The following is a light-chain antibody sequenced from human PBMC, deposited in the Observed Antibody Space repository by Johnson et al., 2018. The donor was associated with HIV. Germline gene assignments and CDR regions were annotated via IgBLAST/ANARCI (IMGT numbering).Light chain of an antibody. Sequence: QAVLTQPPSVSAAPGQKVTISCSGSSSNIGSNYVSWYQLLPVTAPKLLIYDYDKRPSGIPDRFSGSKSGTTATLGITGLQTGDKADYYCGTWDTSLSGGVFGTGTKVTVL. V-gene: IGLV1-51*01. CDR3: GTWDTSLSGGV. CDR2: DYD. CDR1: SSNIGSNY. J-gene: IGLJ1*01.